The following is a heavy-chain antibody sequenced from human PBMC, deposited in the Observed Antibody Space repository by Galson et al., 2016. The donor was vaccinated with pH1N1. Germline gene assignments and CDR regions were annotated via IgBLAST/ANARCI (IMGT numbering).Heavy chain of an antibody. Sequence: SGKVSCKVSGYTLSDLSIQWVRQAHGKGLEWMGGFNPEDGEALYAQKFQGRVKVTEDISTDTAFMELRRLRSEDTAVYYCATLRYNFFYMDAWGTGTTVIVSS. V-gene: IGHV1-24*01. CDR2: FNPEDGEA. J-gene: IGHJ6*03. CDR3: ATLRYNFFYMDA. D-gene: IGHD5-12*01. CDR1: GYTLSDLS.